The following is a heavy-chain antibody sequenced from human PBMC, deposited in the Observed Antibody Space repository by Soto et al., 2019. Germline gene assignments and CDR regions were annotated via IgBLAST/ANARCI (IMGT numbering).Heavy chain of an antibody. CDR3: ARESSYGGTIDY. CDR2: ISSSSTI. J-gene: IGHJ4*02. V-gene: IGHV3-11*01. CDR1: GFTFSDYY. Sequence: PGGSLRLSCAASGFTFSDYYMSWIRQAPGKGLEWVSYISSSSTIYYADSVKGRFTISRDNAKNSLYLQMNSLRAEDTAVYYCARESSYGGTIDYWGQGTLVTVSS. D-gene: IGHD1-1*01.